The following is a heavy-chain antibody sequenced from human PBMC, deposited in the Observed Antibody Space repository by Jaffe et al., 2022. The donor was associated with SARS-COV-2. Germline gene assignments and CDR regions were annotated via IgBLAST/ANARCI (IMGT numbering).Heavy chain of an antibody. CDR3: AKDDMTTVTFFHYYYGMDV. CDR2: ISYDGSNK. D-gene: IGHD4-17*01. J-gene: IGHJ6*02. V-gene: IGHV3-30*18. CDR1: GFTFSSYG. Sequence: QVQLVESGGGVVQPGRSLRLSCAASGFTFSSYGMHWVRQAPGKGLEWVAVISYDGSNKYYADSVKGRFTISRDNSKNTLYLQMNSLRAEDTAVYYCAKDDMTTVTFFHYYYGMDVWGQGTTVTVSS.